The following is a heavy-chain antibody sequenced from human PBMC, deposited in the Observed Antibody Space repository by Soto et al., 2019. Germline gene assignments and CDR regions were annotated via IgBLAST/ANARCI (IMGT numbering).Heavy chain of an antibody. J-gene: IGHJ5*02. CDR2: INHSGST. D-gene: IGHD6-6*01. V-gene: IGHV4-34*01. CDR1: GGSFSGYY. Sequence: QVQLQQWGAGLLKPSETLSLTCAVYGGSFSGYYWSWIRQPPGKGLEWIGEINHSGSTNYNPSLNSQVTRSVDTSKNQFSLKLSSVTAADTAVYYCARCRFWYSSSSAGFDPWGQGTLVTVSS. CDR3: ARCRFWYSSSSAGFDP.